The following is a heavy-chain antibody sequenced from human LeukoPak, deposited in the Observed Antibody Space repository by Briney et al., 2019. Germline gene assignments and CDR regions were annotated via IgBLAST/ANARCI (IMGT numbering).Heavy chain of an antibody. D-gene: IGHD3-16*01. J-gene: IGHJ6*03. CDR3: ARVLGFGVWNYMDV. V-gene: IGHV3-48*04. CDR1: GFTFSSYW. Sequence: PGGSLRLSCAASGFTFSSYWMSWVRQAPGKGLEWVSYISSSGSTIYYADSVKGRFTISRDNAKNSLYLQMNSLRAEDTAVYYCARVLGFGVWNYMDVWGKGTTVTVSS. CDR2: ISSSGSTI.